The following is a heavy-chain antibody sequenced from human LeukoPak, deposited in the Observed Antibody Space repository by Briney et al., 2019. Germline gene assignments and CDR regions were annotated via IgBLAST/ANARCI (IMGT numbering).Heavy chain of an antibody. D-gene: IGHD2-15*01. CDR2: VDPEDGET. J-gene: IGHJ2*01. CDR1: GYTFTDYY. V-gene: IGHV1-69-2*01. Sequence: GATVKISCKASGYTFTDYYMHWVQQAPGKGLEWMGRVDPEDGETIYAEKFQGRVTMTTDTSTSTAYMELRSLRSDDTAVYYCARLGSDFDLWGRGTLVTVSS. CDR3: ARLGSDFDL.